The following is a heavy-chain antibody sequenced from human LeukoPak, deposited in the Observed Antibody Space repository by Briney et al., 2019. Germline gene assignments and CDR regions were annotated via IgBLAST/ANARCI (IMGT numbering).Heavy chain of an antibody. Sequence: PSETLSLTCTVSGGSISSYYWSWIRQPPGKGLEWIGYIYYSGSTNYNPSLKSRVTISVDTSKNQFSLKLSSVTAADTAVYYCARRYCGGSSCPFDYWGQGTLVTVSS. D-gene: IGHD2-21*01. J-gene: IGHJ4*02. CDR1: GGSISSYY. V-gene: IGHV4-59*08. CDR2: IYYSGST. CDR3: ARRYCGGSSCPFDY.